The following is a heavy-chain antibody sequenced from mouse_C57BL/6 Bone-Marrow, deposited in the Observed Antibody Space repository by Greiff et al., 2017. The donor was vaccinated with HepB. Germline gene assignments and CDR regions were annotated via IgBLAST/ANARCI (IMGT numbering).Heavy chain of an antibody. V-gene: IGHV1-54*01. Sequence: VQLKESGAELVRPGTSVKVSCKASGYAFTNYLIEWVKQRPGQGLEWIGVINPGSGGTNYNEKFKGKATLTADKSSSTAYMQLSSLTSEDSAVYFCALYYDYDDLFFDYWGQGTTLTVSS. D-gene: IGHD2-4*01. CDR2: INPGSGGT. CDR3: ALYYDYDDLFFDY. J-gene: IGHJ2*01. CDR1: GYAFTNYL.